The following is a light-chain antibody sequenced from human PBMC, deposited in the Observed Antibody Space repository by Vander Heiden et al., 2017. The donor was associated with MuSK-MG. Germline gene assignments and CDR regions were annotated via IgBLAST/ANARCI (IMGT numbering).Light chain of an antibody. CDR2: DVS. CDR3: SSYTSSSTRV. Sequence: QSALTQPASVSGSPGQSITISCPGTSSDLGGYNDVSWYQQHPGKAPKLMIYDVSNRPSGVSNRFSGSKSGNTASLTISGLQAEDEADYYCSSYTSSSTRVFGGGTKLTVL. CDR1: SSDLGGYND. V-gene: IGLV2-14*03. J-gene: IGLJ2*01.